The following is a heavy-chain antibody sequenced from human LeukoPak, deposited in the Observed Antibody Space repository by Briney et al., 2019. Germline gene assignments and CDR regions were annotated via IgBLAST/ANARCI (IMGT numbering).Heavy chain of an antibody. D-gene: IGHD2-2*01. V-gene: IGHV3-30*18. J-gene: IGHJ4*02. Sequence: GGSLRLSCAASEFTFSSYAMHWVRQAPGKRLEWVAVISYDGSKKYYADSVKGRFTISRDNSKNTLYLQMNSLRAEDTAMYYCAKGGSCSSTSCYFDYWGQGTLVTVSS. CDR2: ISYDGSKK. CDR1: EFTFSSYA. CDR3: AKGGSCSSTSCYFDY.